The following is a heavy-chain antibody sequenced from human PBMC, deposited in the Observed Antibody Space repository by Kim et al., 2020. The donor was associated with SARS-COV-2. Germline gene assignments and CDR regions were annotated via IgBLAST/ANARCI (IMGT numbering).Heavy chain of an antibody. CDR3: AKGMSGSSGWKYYGMDV. V-gene: IGHV3-23*01. J-gene: IGHJ6*02. CDR1: GFTFSSYA. D-gene: IGHD6-19*01. CDR2: ISGSGGST. Sequence: GGSLRLSCAASGFTFSSYAMSWVRQAPGKGLEWVSAISGSGGSTYYADSVKGRFTISRDNSKNTLYLQMNSLRAEDTAVYYCAKGMSGSSGWKYYGMDVWGQGTTVTVSS.